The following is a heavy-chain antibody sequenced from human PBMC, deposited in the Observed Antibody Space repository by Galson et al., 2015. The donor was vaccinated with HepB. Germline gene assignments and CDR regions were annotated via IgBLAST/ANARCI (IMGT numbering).Heavy chain of an antibody. CDR3: ARTKSRDGYNYWGTFDY. J-gene: IGHJ4*02. CDR2: ISYSGTT. CDR1: GGSITSYY. Sequence: ETLSLTCTVSGGSITSYYWSWIRQPPGKGLERIGYISYSGTTKYNPSLKSRVTISVDTAKNQFSLKLNSVTAADTAMYYCARTKSRDGYNYWGTFDYWGQGTLVTVSS. V-gene: IGHV4-59*01. D-gene: IGHD5-24*01.